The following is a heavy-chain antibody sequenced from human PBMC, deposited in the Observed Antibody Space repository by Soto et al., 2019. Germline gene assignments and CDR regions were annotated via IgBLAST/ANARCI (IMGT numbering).Heavy chain of an antibody. D-gene: IGHD6-19*01. V-gene: IGHV3-53*01. Sequence: PGGSLRLSCAASGFTVSSNHMSWVRQAPGKGLEWVSVIYSGGDTHYADSVKGRFTISRDNSKNTLHLQMNSLRAEDTAVYYCARDRLGYWYFDLWGRGTLVTVSS. J-gene: IGHJ2*01. CDR1: GFTVSSNH. CDR3: ARDRLGYWYFDL. CDR2: IYSGGDT.